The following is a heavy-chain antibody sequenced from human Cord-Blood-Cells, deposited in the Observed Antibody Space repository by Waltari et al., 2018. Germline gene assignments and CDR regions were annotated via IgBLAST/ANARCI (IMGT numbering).Heavy chain of an antibody. J-gene: IGHJ5*02. V-gene: IGHV1-24*01. CDR3: ATVHHGYSSSWYTMYNWFDP. D-gene: IGHD6-13*01. CDR1: GYTPTELS. CDR2: FDPEDGET. Sequence: QVQLVQSGAEVKKPGASVKVSCKVSGYTPTELSMHWVRQAPGKGLEWMGGFDPEDGETIYAQKFQGRVTMTEDTSTDPAYMELSSLRSEDTAVYYCATVHHGYSSSWYTMYNWFDPWGQGTLVTVSS.